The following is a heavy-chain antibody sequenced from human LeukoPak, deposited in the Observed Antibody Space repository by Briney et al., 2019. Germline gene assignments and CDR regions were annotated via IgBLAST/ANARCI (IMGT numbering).Heavy chain of an antibody. D-gene: IGHD3-3*01. V-gene: IGHV2-5*02. CDR1: GFSLTTTAVG. CDR3: ARVGSGYCDY. Sequence: SGPTLVKPTQTLTLTCTFSGFSLTTTAVGVAWIRQPPGKALEWLALISWDDDKRYSPSLKSRLTITKDTSKNQVVLTMTNMDPVDTATYYCARVGSGYCDYWGQGTLVTVSS. J-gene: IGHJ4*02. CDR2: ISWDDDK.